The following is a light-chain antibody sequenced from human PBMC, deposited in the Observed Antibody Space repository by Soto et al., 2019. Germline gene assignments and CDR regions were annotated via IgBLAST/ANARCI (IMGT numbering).Light chain of an antibody. Sequence: DIQLTQSPSFLSASAGGRVTITCRASQDIGNSLTWYQQKPGKAPKLMIYTASTLHSGVPSRFSGSGSGTEFTLTISSLQPEDFATYYCQQVTSYPRTFGQGTKLDIK. J-gene: IGKJ2*01. CDR2: TAS. CDR1: QDIGNS. V-gene: IGKV1-9*01. CDR3: QQVTSYPRT.